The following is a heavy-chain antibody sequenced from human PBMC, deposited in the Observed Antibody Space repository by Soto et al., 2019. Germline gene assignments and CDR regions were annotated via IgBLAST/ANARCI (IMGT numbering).Heavy chain of an antibody. D-gene: IGHD1-7*01. V-gene: IGHV3-15*01. CDR1: GFTFSNAW. J-gene: IGHJ4*02. CDR2: IKSKTDDGTT. Sequence: GGSLRLSCAASGFTFSNAWMTWVRQSPGKGLEWVGRIKSKTDDGTTDYAAPVKGRFTISRDDSKNTLYLQMNSLRTEDTAVYYCTTAGTTSFYWGQGTLVTVSS. CDR3: TTAGTTSFY.